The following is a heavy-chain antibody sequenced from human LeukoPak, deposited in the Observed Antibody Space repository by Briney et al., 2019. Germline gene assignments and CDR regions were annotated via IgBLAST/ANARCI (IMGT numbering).Heavy chain of an antibody. V-gene: IGHV4-38-2*02. D-gene: IGHD6-13*01. CDR1: GYSISTNNY. J-gene: IGHJ4*02. CDR2: LYHSGST. Sequence: SETLSLTWTVSGYSISTNNYWGWIRQPPGKGLEWIGSLYHSGSTYYNPSLKSRVTISVDTSKNQFSLRMNSLTAADTAVYYCARDSSARYSSSWYVVGDFDYWGQGTPVTVSS. CDR3: ARDSSARYSSSWYVVGDFDY.